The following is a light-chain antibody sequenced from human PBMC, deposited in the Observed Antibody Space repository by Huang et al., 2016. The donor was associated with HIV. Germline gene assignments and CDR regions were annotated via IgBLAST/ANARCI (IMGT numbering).Light chain of an antibody. J-gene: IGKJ3*01. V-gene: IGKV3-15*01. CDR3: QQYNIWPPLFT. CDR2: GAS. CDR1: QSVTSN. Sequence: EIVMTQSPATLSVSPGERATLSCRASQSVTSNLAWYQQKPGQAPRLLIYGASTRATGIPARCSGSGSGTEFTLTISNLQSEDFAVYYCQQYNIWPPLFTFGPGTKVDIK.